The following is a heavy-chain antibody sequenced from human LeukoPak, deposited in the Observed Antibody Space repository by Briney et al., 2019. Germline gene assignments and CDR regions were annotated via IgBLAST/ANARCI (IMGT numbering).Heavy chain of an antibody. Sequence: GGSLGLSCAASGFTFSSYGMHWVRQAPGKGLEWVAFIRYDGSNKYYADSVKGRFTISRDNSKNTLYLQMNSLRAEDTAVYYCARGLKNPGYAFDIWGQGTMATVSS. J-gene: IGHJ3*02. D-gene: IGHD1-14*01. CDR3: ARGLKNPGYAFDI. CDR1: GFTFSSYG. V-gene: IGHV3-30*02. CDR2: IRYDGSNK.